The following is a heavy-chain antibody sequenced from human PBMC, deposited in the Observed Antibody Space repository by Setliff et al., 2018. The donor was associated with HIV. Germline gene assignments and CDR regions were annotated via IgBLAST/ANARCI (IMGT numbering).Heavy chain of an antibody. J-gene: IGHJ3*02. D-gene: IGHD2-2*02. CDR3: ARPSLPPYCSSTSCYTSDAFDI. CDR1: GYTFTNYA. CDR2: INAGNGNT. V-gene: IGHV1-3*01. Sequence: ASVKVSCKASGYTFTNYAMHWVRQAPGQRLEWMGWINAGNGNTKYSQKFQGRVTITRDTSATTAYMELSSLRSEDTAVYYCARPSLPPYCSSTSCYTSDAFDIWGQGTMVTVSS.